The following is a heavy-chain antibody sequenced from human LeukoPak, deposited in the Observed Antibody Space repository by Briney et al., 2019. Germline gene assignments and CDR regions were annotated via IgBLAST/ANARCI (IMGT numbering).Heavy chain of an antibody. V-gene: IGHV1-18*01. CDR3: ATGYPKRRPSDMLTVPLFDY. D-gene: IGHD3-9*01. CDR2: ISGYNGNT. J-gene: IGHJ4*02. CDR1: GQTFSSYG. Sequence: ASVKVSCKTSGQTFSSYGFSWVRQAPGQGLEWMGWISGYNGNTKFEEKFQDRVTMTTDTSTNTAYMELRSLRSDDTATYYCATGYPKRRPSDMLTVPLFDYWGQGSLVIVSS.